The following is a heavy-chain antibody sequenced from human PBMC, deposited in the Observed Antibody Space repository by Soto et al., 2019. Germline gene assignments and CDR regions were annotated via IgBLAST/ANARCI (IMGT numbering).Heavy chain of an antibody. CDR2: IHYSGST. D-gene: IGHD3-16*01. J-gene: IGHJ4*02. Sequence: SETLSLTCTVSGGSIIGYYWSWIRQPPGKGLEWIGYIHYSGSTNYSPSLKSRVTMSVDTSKNQFSLKLSSVTAADTAVYYCARRADYGDFDYWGQGALVTAPQ. CDR3: ARRADYGDFDY. V-gene: IGHV4-59*08. CDR1: GGSIIGYY.